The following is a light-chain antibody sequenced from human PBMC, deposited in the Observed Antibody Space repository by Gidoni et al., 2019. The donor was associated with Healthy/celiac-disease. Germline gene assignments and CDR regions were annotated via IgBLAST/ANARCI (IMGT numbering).Light chain of an antibody. J-gene: IGKJ3*01. CDR2: DAS. CDR3: RQSYSTPFT. Sequence: DIQMTLSPSSLSASVGDRVSITCRARHSISSCLIWYQQKPGKETKLLIYDASSLQGGVPSRFSGGGAGADFTLTISSLQPEDFAASYCRQSYSTPFTFGPGTKVDIK. V-gene: IGKV1-39*01. CDR1: HSISSC.